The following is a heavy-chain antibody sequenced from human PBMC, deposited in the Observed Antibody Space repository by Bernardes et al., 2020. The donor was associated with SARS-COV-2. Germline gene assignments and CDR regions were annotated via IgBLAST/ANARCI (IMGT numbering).Heavy chain of an antibody. Sequence: ASVKVSCKTSGYTFTAYVIIWVRQAPGQGLESMGWISAYNGYTNYAQKFQGRVTMNTDTYTSTAYMELRSLRSDDTAVYYCARALIPDCSGGSCYPDYCDYFDYWGQGTLLTVSS. CDR2: ISAYNGYT. CDR3: ARALIPDCSGGSCYPDYCDYFDY. D-gene: IGHD2-15*01. V-gene: IGHV1-18*01. J-gene: IGHJ4*02. CDR1: GYTFTAYV.